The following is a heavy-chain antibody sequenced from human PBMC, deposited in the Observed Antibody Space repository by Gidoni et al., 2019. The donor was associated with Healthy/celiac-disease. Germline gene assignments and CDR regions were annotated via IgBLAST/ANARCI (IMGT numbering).Heavy chain of an antibody. J-gene: IGHJ6*03. CDR3: ARGTNDFGELLSYYYYYYMDV. CDR2: ISYDGSNK. D-gene: IGHD3-10*01. Sequence: QVQLVESGGGVVQPGRSLRLSCAASGFTFSSYAMPWVRQAPGKGLEWVAVISYDGSNKYYADSVKGRFTISRDNSKNTLYLQMNSLRAEDTAVYYCARGTNDFGELLSYYYYYYMDVWGKGTTVTVSS. V-gene: IGHV3-30-3*01. CDR1: GFTFSSYA.